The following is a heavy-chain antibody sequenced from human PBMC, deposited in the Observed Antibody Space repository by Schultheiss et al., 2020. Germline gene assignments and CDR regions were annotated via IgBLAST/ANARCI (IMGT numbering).Heavy chain of an antibody. Sequence: GGSLRLSCAASGFTFSSYAMHWVRQAPGKGLEWVAVISYDGSNKYYADSVKGRFTISRDNSKNTLYLQMNSLRAEDTAVYYCARGQYGDYAIDYWGQGTLVNVYS. CDR2: ISYDGSNK. CDR1: GFTFSSYA. V-gene: IGHV3-30*04. D-gene: IGHD4-17*01. CDR3: ARGQYGDYAIDY. J-gene: IGHJ4*02.